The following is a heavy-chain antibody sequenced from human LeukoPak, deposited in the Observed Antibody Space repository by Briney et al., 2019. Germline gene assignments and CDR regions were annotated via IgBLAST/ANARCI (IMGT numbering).Heavy chain of an antibody. V-gene: IGHV3-30*02. CDR2: IRNDGSDK. D-gene: IGHD1-26*01. CDR3: AKERDLLGVTYYFGS. CDR1: GFTFNLYG. J-gene: IGHJ4*02. Sequence: PGGSLRLSCAASGFTFNLYGIHWVRQAPGKGLEWVAFIRNDGSDKYYADSVKGRFTISRDNSKLTVYLQMNSLRTEETAVYYCAKERDLLGVTYYFGSWGQGALVTVSS.